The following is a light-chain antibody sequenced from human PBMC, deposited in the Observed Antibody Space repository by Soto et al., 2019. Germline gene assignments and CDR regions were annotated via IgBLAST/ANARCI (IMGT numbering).Light chain of an antibody. CDR2: KAS. Sequence: DIQMTQSPSTLSASXXXXVTITCRASQSISSWLAWYQQKPGKAPKLLIYKASSLESGVPSRFSGSGSGTEFTLTISSLQPDDFATYYCQQYNSYSRTFGQGTKVDIK. V-gene: IGKV1-5*03. CDR3: QQYNSYSRT. CDR1: QSISSW. J-gene: IGKJ1*01.